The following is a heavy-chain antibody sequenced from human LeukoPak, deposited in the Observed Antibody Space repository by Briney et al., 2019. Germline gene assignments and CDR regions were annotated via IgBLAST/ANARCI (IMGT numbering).Heavy chain of an antibody. CDR2: MNPNSGNT. V-gene: IGHV1-8*01. D-gene: IGHD5-12*01. Sequence: ASVKVSCKASGYTFTSYDINWVRQATGQGLEWMGWMNPNSGNTGYAQKFQGRVTMTRNTSISTAYMELSSLRSEDTAVYYYARGVVVPYSGYEFGYWGQGTLVTVSS. CDR1: GYTFTSYD. J-gene: IGHJ4*02. CDR3: ARGVVVPYSGYEFGY.